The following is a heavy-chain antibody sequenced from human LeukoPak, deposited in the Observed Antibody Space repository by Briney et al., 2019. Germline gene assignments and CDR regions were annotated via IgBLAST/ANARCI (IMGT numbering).Heavy chain of an antibody. CDR3: TRDTGTTGEVKFDP. D-gene: IGHD4-17*01. CDR1: GNSSGDYY. Sequence: PSETLSLTCTVSGNSSGDYYWSWIPQPAGKGLEWSGRIYTSGSTTYNPSLNSRVTMSVDTSKSQFSLNLMSVTAADTAVYYCTRDTGTTGEVKFDPWGQGTLVTVSS. V-gene: IGHV4-4*07. CDR2: IYTSGST. J-gene: IGHJ5*02.